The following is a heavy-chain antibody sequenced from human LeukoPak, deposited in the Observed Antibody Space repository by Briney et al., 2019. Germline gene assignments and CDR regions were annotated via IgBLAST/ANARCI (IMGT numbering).Heavy chain of an antibody. CDR1: GYTFTSYG. V-gene: IGHV1-18*01. J-gene: IGHJ3*02. CDR3: ARGRYCSSTSCYEGKDAFDI. Sequence: ASVKVSCKASGYTFTSYGISWVRQAPGQGLEWMGWISAYNGNTNYAQKLQGRVTMTTDTSTSIAYMELRSLRSDDTAVYYCARGRYCSSTSCYEGKDAFDIWGQGTMVTVSS. D-gene: IGHD2-2*01. CDR2: ISAYNGNT.